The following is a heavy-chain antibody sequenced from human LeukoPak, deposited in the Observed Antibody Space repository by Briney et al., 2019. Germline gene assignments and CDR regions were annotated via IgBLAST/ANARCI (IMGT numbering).Heavy chain of an antibody. Sequence: PGRSLRLSCAAPGFTFSSYAMHWVRQAPGKGLEWVAVISYDGSNKYYADSVKGRFTISRDNPKNTLYLQMNSLRAEDTAVYYCARGRYYYDSSRTDDAFDIRGQGTMVTVSS. CDR2: ISYDGSNK. CDR1: GFTFSSYA. D-gene: IGHD3-22*01. V-gene: IGHV3-30-3*01. CDR3: ARGRYYYDSSRTDDAFDI. J-gene: IGHJ3*02.